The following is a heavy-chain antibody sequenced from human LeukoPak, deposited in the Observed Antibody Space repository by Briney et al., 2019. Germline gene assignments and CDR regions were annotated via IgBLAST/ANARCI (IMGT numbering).Heavy chain of an antibody. CDR3: AREGIAAAGTDVYYYGMDV. V-gene: IGHV1-2*02. J-gene: IGHJ6*02. Sequence: GASVKVSCKAYGYTFTGYYMHWVRQAPGQGLEWMGWINPNSGGTNYAQKFQGRVTMTRDTSISTAYMELSRLRSDDTAVYYCAREGIAAAGTDVYYYGMDVWGQGTTVTVSS. D-gene: IGHD6-13*01. CDR2: INPNSGGT. CDR1: GYTFTGYY.